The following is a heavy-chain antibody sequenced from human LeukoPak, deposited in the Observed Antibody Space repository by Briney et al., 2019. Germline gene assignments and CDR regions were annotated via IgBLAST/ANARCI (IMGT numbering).Heavy chain of an antibody. CDR1: GDSFSSNSAA. Sequence: SQTLSLICAISGDSFSSNSAAWNWLRQSPSRGLEWLGRSYYRSKWSNDYAVSVKSRITTNPDTSKNQFSLQLNSGTREDRAVYYCARELEMATIYSYFHYWGQGTLVTASS. D-gene: IGHD5-24*01. J-gene: IGHJ4*02. CDR2: SYYRSKWSN. CDR3: ARELEMATIYSYFHY. V-gene: IGHV6-1*01.